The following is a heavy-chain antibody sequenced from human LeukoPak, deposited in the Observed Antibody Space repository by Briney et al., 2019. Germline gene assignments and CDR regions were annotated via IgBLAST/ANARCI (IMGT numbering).Heavy chain of an antibody. CDR2: ISYDGSNK. J-gene: IGHJ6*03. CDR3: ARVRLQRTLYYYYYYMDV. D-gene: IGHD5-24*01. V-gene: IGHV3-30*03. Sequence: GRSLRLSCAASGSTFSSYGMHWVRQAPGKGLEWVAVISYDGSNKYYADSVKGRFTISRDNSKNTLYLQMNSLRAEDTAVYYCARVRLQRTLYYYYYYMDVWGKGTTVTISS. CDR1: GSTFSSYG.